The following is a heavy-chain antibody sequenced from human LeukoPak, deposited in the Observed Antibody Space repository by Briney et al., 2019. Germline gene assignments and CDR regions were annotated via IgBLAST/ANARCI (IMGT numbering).Heavy chain of an antibody. Sequence: SETLSLTCAAYGGSFSGYYWSWIRQPPGKGLEWIGEINHSGSTNYNPSLKSRVTISVDTSKNQFSLKLSSVTAADTAVYYRRSYSSGWYPLPYYGMDVWGQGTTVTVSS. CDR1: GGSFSGYY. CDR2: INHSGST. V-gene: IGHV4-34*01. D-gene: IGHD6-19*01. CDR3: RSYSSGWYPLPYYGMDV. J-gene: IGHJ6*02.